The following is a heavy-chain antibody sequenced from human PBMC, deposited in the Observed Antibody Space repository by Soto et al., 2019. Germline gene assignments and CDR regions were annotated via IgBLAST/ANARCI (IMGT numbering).Heavy chain of an antibody. CDR1: GFTFSDYY. J-gene: IGHJ4*02. CDR2: ISSSGSTI. V-gene: IGHV3-11*01. Sequence: GGSLRLSCAASGFTFSDYYMSWIRQAPGKGLEWVSYISSSGSTIYYADSVKGRFTISRDNAKNSLYLQMNSLRAEDTAVYYCASQSNPSWSRYFDYWGQGTLVTVSS. CDR3: ASQSNPSWSRYFDY. D-gene: IGHD7-27*01.